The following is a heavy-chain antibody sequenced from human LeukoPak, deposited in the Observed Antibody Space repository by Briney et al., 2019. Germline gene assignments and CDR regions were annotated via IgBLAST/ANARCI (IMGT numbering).Heavy chain of an antibody. CDR1: GFTFSSYS. D-gene: IGHD3-22*01. Sequence: GGSLRLSCAASGFTFSSYSMNWVRQAPGKGLEWVSSISSSSSYIYYADSVKGRFTISRDNTKNSLYLQMSSLRVEDTAVYYCARKLYDSGSSFTFDYWGQGILVTVSS. CDR3: ARKLYDSGSSFTFDY. CDR2: ISSSSSYI. V-gene: IGHV3-21*01. J-gene: IGHJ4*02.